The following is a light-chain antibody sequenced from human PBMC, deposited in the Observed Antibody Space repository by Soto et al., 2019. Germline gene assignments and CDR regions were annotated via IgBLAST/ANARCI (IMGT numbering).Light chain of an antibody. V-gene: IGKV3-11*01. J-gene: IGKJ2*01. CDR1: QSVGNY. Sequence: EVVLTQSPATLSLSPGERATLSCWASQSVGNYLSLYQQRLGQATMLLIYDASNRATGIPARFSGSGSGTDFTLTMRSLEPEDFAIEDCQQRSDWPSFGQGTKLEIK. CDR2: DAS. CDR3: QQRSDWPS.